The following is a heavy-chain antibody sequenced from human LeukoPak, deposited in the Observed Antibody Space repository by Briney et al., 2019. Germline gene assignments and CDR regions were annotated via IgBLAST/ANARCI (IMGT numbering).Heavy chain of an antibody. CDR2: FDPEDGET. J-gene: IGHJ5*02. V-gene: IGHV1-24*01. CDR3: ATVLRGAAAGYDTNGWFDP. Sequence: ASVNVSFKVSGYTLTELSMHWVRQAPGKGLEWMGGFDPEDGETIYAQKFQGRVTMTEDTSTDTAYMELSSLRSEDTAVYYCATVLRGAAAGYDTNGWFDPWGQGTLVTVSS. CDR1: GYTLTELS. D-gene: IGHD6-13*01.